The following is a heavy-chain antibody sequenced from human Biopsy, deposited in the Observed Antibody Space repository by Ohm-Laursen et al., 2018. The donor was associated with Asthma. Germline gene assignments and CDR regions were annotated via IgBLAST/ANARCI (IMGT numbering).Heavy chain of an antibody. V-gene: IGHV4-30-2*01. D-gene: IGHD3-22*01. J-gene: IGHJ6*02. CDR1: GDSINSGGYS. CDR3: ARMITMIQAANYYSYAMDV. Sequence: QTLSLTCAVSGDSINSGGYSWNWIRQPPGKGPEGISYPFSNGGPHYNPSLKSRVTISVDRSKRQFSLKVNSVTAADTAVYYCARMITMIQAANYYSYAMDVWGQGTTVTVSS. CDR2: PFSNGGP.